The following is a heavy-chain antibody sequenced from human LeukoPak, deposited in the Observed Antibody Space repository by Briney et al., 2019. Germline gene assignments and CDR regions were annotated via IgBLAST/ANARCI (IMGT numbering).Heavy chain of an antibody. Sequence: ASVKVSCKASGGTFSSYAISWVRQAPGQGLEWMGWINPNSGGTNYAQKFQGRVTMTRDTSISTAYMELSRLRSDDTAVYYCARRESTSSGSYYNEAYYYYYMDVWGKGTTVTISS. V-gene: IGHV1-2*02. D-gene: IGHD3-10*01. CDR3: ARRESTSSGSYYNEAYYYYYMDV. CDR1: GGTFSSYA. J-gene: IGHJ6*03. CDR2: INPNSGGT.